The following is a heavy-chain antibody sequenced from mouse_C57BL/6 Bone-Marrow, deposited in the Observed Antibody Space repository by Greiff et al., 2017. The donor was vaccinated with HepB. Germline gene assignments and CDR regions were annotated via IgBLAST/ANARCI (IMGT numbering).Heavy chain of an antibody. CDR3: ARWGYYYGSSHWYFDV. CDR1: GYAFSSSW. V-gene: IGHV1-82*01. D-gene: IGHD1-1*01. CDR2: IYPGDGDT. J-gene: IGHJ1*03. Sequence: VQLQQSGPELVKPGASVKISCKASGYAFSSSWMNWVKQRPGKGLEWIGRIYPGDGDTNYNGKFKGKATLTADKSSSTAYMQLSSLTSEDSAVYFCARWGYYYGSSHWYFDVWGTGTTVTVSS.